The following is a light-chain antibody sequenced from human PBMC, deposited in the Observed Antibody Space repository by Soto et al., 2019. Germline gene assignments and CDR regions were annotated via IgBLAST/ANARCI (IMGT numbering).Light chain of an antibody. CDR2: GNN. Sequence: QSALTQPPSVSGAPGQRVTISCTGSSSNIGAGYDVHWYQQLPGTAPKLLIYGNNNRPSGVPDRFSVFKSGTSASLAITGLQAEDEADYYCQSYDSSLSGSKVFGGGTKLTVL. CDR1: SSNIGAGYD. CDR3: QSYDSSLSGSKV. J-gene: IGLJ2*01. V-gene: IGLV1-40*01.